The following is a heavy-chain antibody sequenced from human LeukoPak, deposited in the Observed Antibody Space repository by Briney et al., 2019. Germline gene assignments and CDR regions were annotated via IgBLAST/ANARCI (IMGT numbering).Heavy chain of an antibody. CDR1: GITLSSYW. Sequence: GGSLRLSCAGSGITLSSYWMSWVRQAPGKGLEWVADIKQDASEKYFVDSLRGRFTISRDNAKNSLFLQMNSLRAEDTAVYYCARDSSIYTNYYYYYDMDVWGQGTTVTVSS. J-gene: IGHJ6*02. V-gene: IGHV3-7*01. CDR2: IKQDASEK. D-gene: IGHD6-13*01. CDR3: ARDSSIYTNYYYYYDMDV.